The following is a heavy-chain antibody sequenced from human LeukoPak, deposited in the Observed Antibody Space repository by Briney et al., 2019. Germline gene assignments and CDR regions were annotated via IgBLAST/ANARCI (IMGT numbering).Heavy chain of an antibody. D-gene: IGHD2-2*02. CDR3: ARDRPDYCSSTSCYSGDY. J-gene: IGHJ4*02. CDR2: ISSSSSYT. CDR1: GFTFSDYY. V-gene: IGHV3-11*05. Sequence: GGSLRLSCAASGFTFSDYYMSCIRQAPGKGLEWVSYISSSSSYTNYADSVKGRFTISRDNAKNSLYLQMNSLRAEDTAVYYCARDRPDYCSSTSCYSGDYWGQGTLVTVSS.